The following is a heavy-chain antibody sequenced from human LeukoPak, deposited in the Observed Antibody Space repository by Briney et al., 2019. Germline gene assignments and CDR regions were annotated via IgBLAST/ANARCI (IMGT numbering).Heavy chain of an antibody. V-gene: IGHV1-69*13. D-gene: IGHD3-10*01. Sequence: SVKVSCKASGGTFSSYAIGWVRQAPGQGLEWMGGIIPIFGTANYAQKFQGRVTITADESTSTAYMELSSLRSEDTAVYYCARLMVRGVITTDYWGQGTLVTVSS. J-gene: IGHJ4*02. CDR2: IIPIFGTA. CDR3: ARLMVRGVITTDY. CDR1: GGTFSSYA.